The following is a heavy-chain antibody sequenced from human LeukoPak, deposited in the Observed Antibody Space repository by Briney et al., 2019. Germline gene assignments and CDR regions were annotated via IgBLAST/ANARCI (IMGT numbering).Heavy chain of an antibody. D-gene: IGHD3-10*01. V-gene: IGHV3-20*04. CDR2: INWNGGST. J-gene: IGHJ4*02. CDR1: GFTFDDYS. CDR3: AKDFGSGSYGRKAGFSMFDY. Sequence: SGGSLRLSCAASGFTFDDYSMSWVRQAPGKGLEWVSGINWNGGSTGYADSVKGRFTISRDNAKNSLYLQMNSLRAEDTALYYCAKDFGSGSYGRKAGFSMFDYWGQGTLVTVSS.